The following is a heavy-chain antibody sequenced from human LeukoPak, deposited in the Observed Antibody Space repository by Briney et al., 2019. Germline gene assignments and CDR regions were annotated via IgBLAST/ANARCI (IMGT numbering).Heavy chain of an antibody. CDR1: GGSFRGYY. D-gene: IGHD2-15*01. V-gene: IGHV4-34*01. Sequence: KPSETLSLNCAVYGGSFRGYYWSWIRQPPGKGLEWIGEINHSGSTNYNPSLKSRVTISVDTSKNQFSLKLSSVTAADTAVYYCARGHPVVAATHWDYWGQGTLVTVSS. CDR2: INHSGST. CDR3: ARGHPVVAATHWDY. J-gene: IGHJ4*02.